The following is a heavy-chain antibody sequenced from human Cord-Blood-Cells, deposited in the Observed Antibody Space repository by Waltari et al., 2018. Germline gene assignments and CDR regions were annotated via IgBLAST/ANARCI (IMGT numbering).Heavy chain of an antibody. CDR1: GGSFRGYH. CDR2: INHSGST. J-gene: IGHJ4*02. D-gene: IGHD5-18*01. V-gene: IGHV4-34*01. Sequence: QVQLQQWGAGRLKPSETLSLPCAVYGGSFRGYHWSWIRQPPGQGLEWIGEINHSGSTNYNPSLKSRVTISVDTSKNQFSLKLSSVTAADTAVYYCARGQLWAAPDYWGQGTLVTVSS. CDR3: ARGQLWAAPDY.